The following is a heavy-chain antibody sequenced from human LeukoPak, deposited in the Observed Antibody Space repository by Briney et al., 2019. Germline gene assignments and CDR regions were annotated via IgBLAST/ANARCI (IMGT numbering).Heavy chain of an antibody. D-gene: IGHD3-16*01. CDR2: ISSNGGST. CDR1: GFTFSSYA. CDR3: AREVAGGTGGYYFDY. J-gene: IGHJ4*02. V-gene: IGHV3-64*01. Sequence: GGSLRLSCAASGFTFSSYAMHWVRQAPGKGLEYVSAISSNGGSTYYANSVKGRFTISRDNSKNTLYLQMGSLRAEDMAVYYCAREVAGGTGGYYFDYWGQGTLVTVSS.